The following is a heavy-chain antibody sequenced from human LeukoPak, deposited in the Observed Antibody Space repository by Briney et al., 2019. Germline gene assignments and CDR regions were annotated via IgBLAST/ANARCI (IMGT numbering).Heavy chain of an antibody. J-gene: IGHJ4*02. CDR2: INAGNGNT. V-gene: IGHV1-3*03. CDR1: GYTFTGYY. D-gene: IGHD3-3*01. CDR3: ARGRITIFGVPYYFDY. Sequence: ASVKVSCKASGYTFTGYYMHWVRQAPGQRLEWMGWINAGNGNTRYSQEFQGRVTITRDTSASTAYMELSSLRSEDMAVYYCARGRITIFGVPYYFDYWGQGTLVTVSS.